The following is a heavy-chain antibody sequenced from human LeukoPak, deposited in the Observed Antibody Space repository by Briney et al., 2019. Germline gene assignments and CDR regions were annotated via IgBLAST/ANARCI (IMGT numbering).Heavy chain of an antibody. Sequence: KPSETLSLTCTVSGGSISSSSYYWGWIRQPPGKGLEWIGSIYYSGSTYYNPSLKSRVTISVDTSKNQFSLKLSSVTAADTAVYYCARTLPYQLLSDFDYWGQGTLVTVSS. CDR3: ARTLPYQLLSDFDY. CDR1: GGSISSSSYY. D-gene: IGHD2-2*01. CDR2: IYYSGST. V-gene: IGHV4-39*01. J-gene: IGHJ4*02.